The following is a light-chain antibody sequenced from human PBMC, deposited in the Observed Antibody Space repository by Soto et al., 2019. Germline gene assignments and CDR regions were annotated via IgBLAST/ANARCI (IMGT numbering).Light chain of an antibody. CDR3: QQYYSTPLT. J-gene: IGKJ4*01. V-gene: IGKV4-1*01. CDR2: GAS. Sequence: DIVMAQSPDSLAVSLGERATLNCKSSQTVLYSSNNKNSLAWYQQKPGQPPNLXIYGASTRESGVPARFSGSGSGTDFTLTISSLQAEDVAVYYCQQYYSTPLTFGGGTKVDIK. CDR1: QTVLYSSNNKNS.